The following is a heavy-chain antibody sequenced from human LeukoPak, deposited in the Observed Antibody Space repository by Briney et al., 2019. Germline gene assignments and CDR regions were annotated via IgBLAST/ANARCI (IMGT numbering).Heavy chain of an antibody. Sequence: GGSLRLSCAASGFTFSSYWMHWVRQAAGKGLVWVSRINSDGSSTNYADSVKGRFTISRDNAKNTLSLQMNSLRAEDTAVYYCARDSRDSSGYSPDYWGQGTLVTVSS. J-gene: IGHJ4*02. CDR1: GFTFSSYW. D-gene: IGHD3-22*01. CDR2: INSDGSST. V-gene: IGHV3-74*01. CDR3: ARDSRDSSGYSPDY.